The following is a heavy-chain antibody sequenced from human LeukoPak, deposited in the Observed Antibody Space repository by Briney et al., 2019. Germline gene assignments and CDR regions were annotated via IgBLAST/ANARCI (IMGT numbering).Heavy chain of an antibody. J-gene: IGHJ4*02. D-gene: IGHD2-2*01. Sequence: ASVKVSCKASGYTFTGYYMHWVRQAPGQGLEWMGWINPNSGSTNYAQKFQGRVTMTRDTSISTAYMELSRLRSDDTAVYYCARLYCSSTSCDPGSWGQGTLVTVSS. V-gene: IGHV1-2*02. CDR2: INPNSGST. CDR3: ARLYCSSTSCDPGS. CDR1: GYTFTGYY.